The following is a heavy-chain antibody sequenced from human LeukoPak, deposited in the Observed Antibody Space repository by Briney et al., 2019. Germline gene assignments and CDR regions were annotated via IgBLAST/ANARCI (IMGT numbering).Heavy chain of an antibody. CDR3: ARVNYYDSSGYYPGLNYYYYGMDV. J-gene: IGHJ6*02. CDR1: GGSFSGYY. CDR2: INHSGST. Sequence: SETLSLTCAVYGGSFSGYYWSWIRQPPGKGLEWIGEINHSGSTNYNPSLKSGVTISVDTSKNQFSLKLSSVTAADTAVYYCARVNYYDSSGYYPGLNYYYYGMDVWGQGTTVTVSS. D-gene: IGHD3-22*01. V-gene: IGHV4-34*01.